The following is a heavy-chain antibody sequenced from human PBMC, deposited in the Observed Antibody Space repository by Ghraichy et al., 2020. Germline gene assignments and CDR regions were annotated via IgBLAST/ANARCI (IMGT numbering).Heavy chain of an antibody. CDR2: IYPGDSDT. Sequence: GESLNISCKGSGYSFTSYWIGWVRQMPGKGLEWMGIIYPGDSDTRYSPSFQGQVTISADKSISTAYLQWSSLKASDTAMYYCARPGRDGYNSNRFAFDIWGQGTMVTVSS. CDR1: GYSFTSYW. D-gene: IGHD5-24*01. CDR3: ARPGRDGYNSNRFAFDI. J-gene: IGHJ3*02. V-gene: IGHV5-51*01.